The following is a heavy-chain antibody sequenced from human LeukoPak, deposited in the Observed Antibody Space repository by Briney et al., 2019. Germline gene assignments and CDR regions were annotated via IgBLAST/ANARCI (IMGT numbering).Heavy chain of an antibody. V-gene: IGHV3-66*01. Sequence: GKSLRLSCVASGFTVSGHYMSWVRQAPGKGLEWASAIYTDGSTFYAGSVKGRFTISRDKSENTLYLQMNSLRVEDTAVYYCARDRPAGGVGDFDHWGQGTLVTVSS. CDR1: GFTVSGHY. D-gene: IGHD3-16*01. CDR2: IYTDGST. J-gene: IGHJ4*02. CDR3: ARDRPAGGVGDFDH.